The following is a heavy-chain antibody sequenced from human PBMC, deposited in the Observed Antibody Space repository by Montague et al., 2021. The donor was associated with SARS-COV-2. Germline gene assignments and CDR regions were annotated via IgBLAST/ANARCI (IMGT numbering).Heavy chain of an antibody. Sequence: SLRLSCAASGFTFSKYAMRWVRQAPGKGLEWVSAISGSGRSTYYADSVKGRFTISRDNSKNTLYLHMNSLRAEDTAVYYCAKDRLALLWCWERYDAFDIWGQGTMVTVSS. CDR2: ISGSGRST. CDR1: GFTFSKYA. D-gene: IGHD4/OR15-4a*01. J-gene: IGHJ3*02. V-gene: IGHV3-23*01. CDR3: AKDRLALLWCWERYDAFDI.